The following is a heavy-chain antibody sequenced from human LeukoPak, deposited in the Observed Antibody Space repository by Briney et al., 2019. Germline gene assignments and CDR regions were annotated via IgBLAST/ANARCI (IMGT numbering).Heavy chain of an antibody. CDR2: ITYDGCNQ. D-gene: IGHD3-22*01. J-gene: IGHJ4*02. CDR1: GFTVSSYG. Sequence: GRSLRLSWATAGFTVSSYGMHCVRQAAGKGLGWVEAITYDGCNQYYADSVKGRFTISRDNAKDTLYLQMNSLRAEDTAGYYCAKDHAYDSSGYYTDYWGQGTLVTGSS. CDR3: AKDHAYDSSGYYTDY. V-gene: IGHV3-30*18.